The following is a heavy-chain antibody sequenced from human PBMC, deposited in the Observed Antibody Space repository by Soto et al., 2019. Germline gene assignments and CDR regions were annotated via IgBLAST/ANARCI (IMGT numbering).Heavy chain of an antibody. D-gene: IGHD3-3*01. CDR3: ARLPPPYFNFWAATEKDA. CDR1: GFTFSSYS. J-gene: IGHJ6*04. CDR2: ISSSSSYI. Sequence: PGGSLRLSCAASGFTFSSYSMNWVRQAPGKGLEWVSSISSSSSYIHYADSVKGRFTISRDNAKNSLYLQMNSLRAEDTAVYYCARLPPPYFNFWAATEKDAWCKGTTLPVSS. V-gene: IGHV3-21*01.